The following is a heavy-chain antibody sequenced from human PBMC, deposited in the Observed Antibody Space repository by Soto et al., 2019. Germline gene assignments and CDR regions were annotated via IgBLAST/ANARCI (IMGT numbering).Heavy chain of an antibody. J-gene: IGHJ5*02. CDR3: ARGHRGLTNWFDP. Sequence: EVQLVESGGGLVQPGGFLRLSCAASGFTFSSYSMNWVRQAPGKGLEWVSYISSSSSTIYYADSVKGRFTISRDNAKNSLYLQMNSLRAEDTAVYYCARGHRGLTNWFDPWGQGTLVTVSS. CDR1: GFTFSSYS. CDR2: ISSSSSTI. V-gene: IGHV3-48*01. D-gene: IGHD3-10*01.